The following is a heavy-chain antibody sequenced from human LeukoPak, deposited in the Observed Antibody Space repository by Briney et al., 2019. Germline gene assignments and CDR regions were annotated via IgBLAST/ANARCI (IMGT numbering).Heavy chain of an antibody. CDR2: INPNSGGT. J-gene: IGHJ4*02. D-gene: IGHD4-17*01. Sequence: EASVKVSCKASGYTFTGYSMHWGRQAPGQGLEWMGWINPNSGGTNYAQKFQGRVTTTRDTSISTAYMELSRLRSDDTAVYYCARDSPAYGDALFDYWGQGTLVTVSS. CDR3: ARDSPAYGDALFDY. CDR1: GYTFTGYS. V-gene: IGHV1-2*02.